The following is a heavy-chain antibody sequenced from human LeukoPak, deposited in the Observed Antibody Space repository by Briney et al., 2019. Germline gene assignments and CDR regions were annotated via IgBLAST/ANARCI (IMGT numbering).Heavy chain of an antibody. CDR2: IYYSGST. Sequence: SETLSLTCTVPGGSISSGGYYWSWIRQHPGKGLEWIGYIYYSGSTYYNPSLKSRVTISVDTSKNQFSLKLSSVTAADTAVYYCARDTIAAAGTFLDYWGQGTLVTVSS. V-gene: IGHV4-31*03. CDR1: GGSISSGGYY. D-gene: IGHD6-13*01. J-gene: IGHJ4*02. CDR3: ARDTIAAAGTFLDY.